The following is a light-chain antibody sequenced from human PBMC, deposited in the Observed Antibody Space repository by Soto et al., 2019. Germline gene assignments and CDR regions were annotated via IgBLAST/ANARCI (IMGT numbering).Light chain of an antibody. V-gene: IGKV1-27*01. CDR1: QGINKY. Sequence: DIQMTQSPSSLSAFVGDTVTITCRASQGINKYLAWYQQKPGKVPKLLIYAASTLQSGVPSRFSGSGSGTDFTLTIGSLQPEDVATYYCQKYDSAPYTFGHGSNVEI. CDR2: AAS. CDR3: QKYDSAPYT. J-gene: IGKJ2*01.